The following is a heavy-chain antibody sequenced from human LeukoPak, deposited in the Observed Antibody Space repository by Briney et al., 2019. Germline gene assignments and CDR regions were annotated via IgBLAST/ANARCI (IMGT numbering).Heavy chain of an antibody. D-gene: IGHD5-18*01. CDR3: AQARTAMVTGIDY. Sequence: PGGSLRLSCAASGFTFDDYAMQWARQAPGKGLEWVSGISWSSDSIGYADSVKGRFNISRDNANNSLYLQMNSMRAEDMALYYCAQARTAMVTGIDYWGQGTLVTVSS. CDR1: GFTFDDYA. CDR2: ISWSSDSI. V-gene: IGHV3-9*03. J-gene: IGHJ4*02.